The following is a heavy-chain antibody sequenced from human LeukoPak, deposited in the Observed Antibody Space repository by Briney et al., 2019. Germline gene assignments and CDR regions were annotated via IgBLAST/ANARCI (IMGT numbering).Heavy chain of an antibody. CDR3: ARRRLVGYYGTGSYGY. D-gene: IGHD3-10*01. Sequence: GESRKISCKASGSSFTSYWIGWVRQMPGKGREGLGIIYPGDSDSSYSPSIQGQVTISADKSISTAYLQWSSLKASDTAMYYCARRRLVGYYGTGSYGYWGQGTLVTVSS. J-gene: IGHJ4*02. CDR1: GSSFTSYW. V-gene: IGHV5-51*01. CDR2: IYPGDSDS.